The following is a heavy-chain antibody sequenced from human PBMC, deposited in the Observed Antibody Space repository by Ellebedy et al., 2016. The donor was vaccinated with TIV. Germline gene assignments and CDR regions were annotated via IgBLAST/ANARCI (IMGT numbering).Heavy chain of an antibody. CDR2: IWYDGSKA. J-gene: IGHJ6*02. CDR3: AAEAPSGYCSTSTCQNGMGV. CDR1: GFDFSNYY. Sequence: GESLKISCAASGFDFSNYYMHWVRQAPGKGLEWLTLIWYDGSKAKYGDSVQGRFTICRDNSKYTVYLEMRSLRADDTAVYYCAAEAPSGYCSTSTCQNGMGVWGQGTTVTVSS. V-gene: IGHV3-33*03. D-gene: IGHD2-2*01.